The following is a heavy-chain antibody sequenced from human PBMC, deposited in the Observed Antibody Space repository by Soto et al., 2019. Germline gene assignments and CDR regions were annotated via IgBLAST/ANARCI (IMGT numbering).Heavy chain of an antibody. Sequence: SETLSLTCAVYGGSVNGYYCNFIRHLPFKGLEWIGEINHTGGTHYNPSLKSRVTMSVDTSKNQFSLRLSSVTAADTAIYYCATRITVFGLLIPPFDPWGQGTQVTVSS. CDR1: GGSVNGYY. CDR2: INHTGGT. J-gene: IGHJ5*02. CDR3: ATRITVFGLLIPPFDP. V-gene: IGHV4-34*01. D-gene: IGHD3-3*01.